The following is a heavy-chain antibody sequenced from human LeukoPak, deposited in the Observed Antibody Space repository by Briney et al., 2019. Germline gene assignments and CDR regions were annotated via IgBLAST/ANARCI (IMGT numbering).Heavy chain of an antibody. CDR1: GFSISTNA. Sequence: GGSLRLSCAAPGFSISTNAMHWVRQAPGRGLEWVAYIRYDGNNKNYADSVKGRFTISRDTYKDTLYLQMNSLRADDTAVYYCTKGDDYGANTRLPKFNWFDPWGQGTLVTVSS. CDR2: IRYDGNNK. J-gene: IGHJ5*02. CDR3: TKGDDYGANTRLPKFNWFDP. V-gene: IGHV3-30*02. D-gene: IGHD4-23*01.